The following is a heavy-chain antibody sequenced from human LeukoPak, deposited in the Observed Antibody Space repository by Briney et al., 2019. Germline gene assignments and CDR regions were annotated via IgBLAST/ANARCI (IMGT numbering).Heavy chain of an antibody. Sequence: SETLSLTCTVSGGSISSYYWSWIRQPPGKGLEWIGYIYYSGSTNYNPSLKSRVTISVDTSKNRFSLKLSSVTAADTAVYYCASAPYYDFWSGYPYWGQGTLVTVSS. CDR3: ASAPYYDFWSGYPY. D-gene: IGHD3-3*01. J-gene: IGHJ4*02. CDR2: IYYSGST. CDR1: GGSISSYY. V-gene: IGHV4-59*01.